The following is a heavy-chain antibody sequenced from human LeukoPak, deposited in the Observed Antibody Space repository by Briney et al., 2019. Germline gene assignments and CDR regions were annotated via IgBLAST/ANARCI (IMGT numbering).Heavy chain of an antibody. J-gene: IGHJ5*02. CDR3: ARSLEVDP. CDR2: ISSSSRNT. CDR1: GFTFSTYS. Sequence: GGSLRLSCAVSGFTFSTYSMTWVRQAPGKGLEWVSSISSSSRNTYYADSVRGRFTISRDNAKNSLYLQMSSLRAEDTAVYYCARSLEVDPWGQGTLVTVSS. V-gene: IGHV3-21*01.